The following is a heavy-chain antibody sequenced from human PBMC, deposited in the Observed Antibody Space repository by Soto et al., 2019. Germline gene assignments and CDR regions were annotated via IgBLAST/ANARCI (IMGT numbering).Heavy chain of an antibody. CDR1: GYDFIGHG. D-gene: IGHD6-19*01. J-gene: IGHJ5*01. CDR3: ARDQWLKVPAVVGDKFDS. Sequence: QVQLVQSGGEEKKPGASVKVSCKASGYDFIGHGISWVRQARGQGLEWMGWINSYNGDTKYARKYQDRITLTKDKSTRTVYMELTSLRSDDTAVYYCARDQWLKVPAVVGDKFDSWGQETLVTVSS. V-gene: IGHV1-18*04. CDR2: INSYNGDT.